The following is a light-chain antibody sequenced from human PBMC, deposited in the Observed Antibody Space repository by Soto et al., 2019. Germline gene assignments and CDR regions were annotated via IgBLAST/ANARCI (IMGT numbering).Light chain of an antibody. CDR2: AAS. V-gene: IGKV3-20*01. CDR3: QQDGRT. CDR1: QSISTNY. J-gene: IGKJ5*01. Sequence: ALTQSPGTLSLSPGARATLSCRASQSISTNYLAAYQLKPGQAPRLLIYAASNRLTGIPDRFSGSGAGTDFTLTISRLEPEDFALYYGQQDGRTSGQGTRLAI.